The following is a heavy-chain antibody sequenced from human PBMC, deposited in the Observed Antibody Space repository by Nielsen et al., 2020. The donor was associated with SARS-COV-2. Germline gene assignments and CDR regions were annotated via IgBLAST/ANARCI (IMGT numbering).Heavy chain of an antibody. J-gene: IGHJ4*02. CDR1: GLSVTDAW. V-gene: IGHV3-15*01. Sequence: GESLKISCTLFGLSVTDAWMGWVRRAPGRGLEWIGRIKSKSDGGTTDYAAPIRDRVFVSRDESTNTVFLQMGSLMAEDTAVYYCTTDRGVAIRPLFDSWGQGTRVTVSS. CDR3: TTDRGVAIRPLFDS. CDR2: IKSKSDGGTT. D-gene: IGHD3-3*01.